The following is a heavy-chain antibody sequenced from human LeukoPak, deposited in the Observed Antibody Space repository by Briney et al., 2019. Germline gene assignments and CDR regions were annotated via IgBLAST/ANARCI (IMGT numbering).Heavy chain of an antibody. V-gene: IGHV4-34*01. CDR2: INHGGST. CDR3: ARVGDSSSRTFDY. J-gene: IGHJ4*02. CDR1: GGSFSGYY. Sequence: SETLSLTCAVYGGSFSGYYWSWIRQPPGKGLEWIGEINHGGSTNYNPSLKSRVTISVDTSKNQFSLKLSSVTAADTAVYYCARVGDSSSRTFDYWGQGTLVTVSS. D-gene: IGHD6-13*01.